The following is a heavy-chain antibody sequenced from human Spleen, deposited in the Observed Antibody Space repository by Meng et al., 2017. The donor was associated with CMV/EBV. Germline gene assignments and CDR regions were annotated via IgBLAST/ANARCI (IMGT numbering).Heavy chain of an antibody. J-gene: IGHJ4*02. V-gene: IGHV4-34*01. CDR3: ARVGDSYGYFFNY. CDR1: GGSFSGYY. CDR2: INHSGST. D-gene: IGHD5-18*01. Sequence: QGQLQQWGAGLLKPSETLSLTCAVYGGSFSGYYWSWIRQPPGKGLEWIGEINHSGSTNYNPSLKSRVTISVDTSKNQFSLKLSSVTAADTAVYYCARVGDSYGYFFNYWGQGTLVTVSS.